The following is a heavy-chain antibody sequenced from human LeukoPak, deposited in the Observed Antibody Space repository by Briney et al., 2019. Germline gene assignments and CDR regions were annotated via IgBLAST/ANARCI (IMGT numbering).Heavy chain of an antibody. CDR3: ARGAGVVVIAIPVY. CDR2: INPNSGGT. Sequence: ASVKVSCKASGYTFTGYYMHWVRQAPGQGLEWMGWINPNSGGTNYAQKFQGRVTMTRDTSISTAYMELSRLRSDDTAVYYCARGAGVVVIAIPVYWGQGTLVTVSS. V-gene: IGHV1-2*02. D-gene: IGHD2-21*01. J-gene: IGHJ4*02. CDR1: GYTFTGYY.